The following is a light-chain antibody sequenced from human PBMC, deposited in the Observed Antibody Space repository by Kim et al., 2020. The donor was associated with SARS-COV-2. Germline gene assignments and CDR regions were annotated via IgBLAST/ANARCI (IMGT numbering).Light chain of an antibody. CDR1: RSNIGSNF. Sequence: GQRVTISCSGSRSNIGSNFVNWYQQLPGTAPKLLIYSNDYRPSGVPARFSGSKSGTSASLAISGLQSEDEADYYCVAWDDSLNGSVFGGGTKVTVL. CDR2: SND. CDR3: VAWDDSLNGSV. J-gene: IGLJ3*02. V-gene: IGLV1-44*01.